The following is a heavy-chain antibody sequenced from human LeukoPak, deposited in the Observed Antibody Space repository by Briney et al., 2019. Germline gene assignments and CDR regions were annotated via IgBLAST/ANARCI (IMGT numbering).Heavy chain of an antibody. CDR3: AKGNYYDSSGIYFWETGYYYYMDV. V-gene: IGHV3-23*01. D-gene: IGHD3-22*01. Sequence: GGPLRLSCAASGFTFSSYAMSWVRQAPWKGLEWVSAISGSGGSTYYADSVKGRFTISRDNSKNTLYLQMNSLRAEDTAVYYCAKGNYYDSSGIYFWETGYYYYMDVWGKGTTVTVSS. CDR2: ISGSGGST. J-gene: IGHJ6*03. CDR1: GFTFSSYA.